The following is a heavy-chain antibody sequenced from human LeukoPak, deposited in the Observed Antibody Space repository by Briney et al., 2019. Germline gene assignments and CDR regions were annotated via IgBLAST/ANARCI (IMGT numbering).Heavy chain of an antibody. V-gene: IGHV3-21*01. D-gene: IGHD5-12*01. CDR3: ARALGGYDVIGFDY. CDR1: GFTFSSYS. Sequence: PGGSLRLSCAASGFTFSSYSMNWVRQAPGKGLEWVSSISSSSSYIYYADSVKGRFTISRDNAKNSLYLQMNSLRAEDTAVYYCARALGGYDVIGFDYWGQGTLVTVSS. CDR2: ISSSSSYI. J-gene: IGHJ4*02.